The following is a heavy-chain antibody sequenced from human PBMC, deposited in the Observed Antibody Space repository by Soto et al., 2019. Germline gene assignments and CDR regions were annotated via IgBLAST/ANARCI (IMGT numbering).Heavy chain of an antibody. Sequence: GGSLRLSCAASGFTFSSYAMSWVRQAPGKGLEWVSAISGSGGSTYYADSVKGRFTISRDNSKNTLYLQMNSLRAEDTAVYYCAKDAGSPPDDYGDYDPSYYYYYGMDVWGQGTTVTVSS. CDR1: GFTFSSYA. V-gene: IGHV3-23*01. CDR2: ISGSGGST. D-gene: IGHD4-17*01. J-gene: IGHJ6*02. CDR3: AKDAGSPPDDYGDYDPSYYYYYGMDV.